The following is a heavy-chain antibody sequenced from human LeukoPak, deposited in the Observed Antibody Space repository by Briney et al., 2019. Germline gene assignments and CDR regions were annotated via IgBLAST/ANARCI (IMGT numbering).Heavy chain of an antibody. J-gene: IGHJ5*02. D-gene: IGHD3-22*01. CDR2: VYYSGST. V-gene: IGHV4-59*01. CDR3: ARVIAAPNWLDP. Sequence: PSETLSLTCTLSGGTITSYYWGWIRQPAGKGLAWIGHVYYSGSTKYNPTLQNRVTISVDTSKSHFSLKLTSVTTADTAIYYCARVIAAPNWLDPWGQGILVSVSS. CDR1: GGTITSYY.